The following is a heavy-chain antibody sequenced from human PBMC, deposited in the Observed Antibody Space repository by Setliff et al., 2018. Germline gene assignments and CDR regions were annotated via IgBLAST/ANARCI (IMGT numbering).Heavy chain of an antibody. J-gene: IGHJ3*02. CDR2: TIPSFGST. D-gene: IGHD5-18*01. CDR3: ARGGYSYGYDHGFDI. V-gene: IGHV1-69*05. CDR1: GGTFRSYG. Sequence: SVKVSCKASGGTFRSYGISWVWQAPGQGLEWMGGTIPSFGSTNYAQKFQDRVTIITDESTSTAYMELRSLRSDDTAVYYCARGGYSYGYDHGFDIWGQGTMVTVSS.